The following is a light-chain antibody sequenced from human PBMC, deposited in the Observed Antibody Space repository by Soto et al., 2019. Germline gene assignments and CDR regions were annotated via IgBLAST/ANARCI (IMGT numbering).Light chain of an antibody. J-gene: IGLJ3*02. CDR2: SNS. CDR3: QSYDSSLSAPV. Sequence: QSVLTQPPSVSGAPGQRVTISCTGSSSNIGAGYDVHWYQQLPGTTPKLLIYSNSNRPSGVPDRFSGSRSGTSASLAITGFQAEDEADYCCQSYDSSLSAPVFGGGTKVTVL. V-gene: IGLV1-40*01. CDR1: SSNIGAGYD.